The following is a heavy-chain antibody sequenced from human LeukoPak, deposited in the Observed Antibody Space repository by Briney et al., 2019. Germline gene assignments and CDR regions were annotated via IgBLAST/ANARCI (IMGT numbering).Heavy chain of an antibody. CDR2: IYHSGST. D-gene: IGHD5-18*01. Sequence: GSLRLSCAASGFTVSNNYMTWVRQPPGKGLEWIGEIYHSGSTNYNPSLKSRVTISVDKSKNQFSLKLSSVTAADTAVYYCARDLRGYSYGYGAFDIWGQGTMVTVSS. V-gene: IGHV4-4*02. CDR3: ARDLRGYSYGYGAFDI. J-gene: IGHJ3*02. CDR1: GFTVSNNY.